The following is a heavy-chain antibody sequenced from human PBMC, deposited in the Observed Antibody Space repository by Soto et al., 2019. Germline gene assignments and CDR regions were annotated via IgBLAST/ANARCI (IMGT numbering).Heavy chain of an antibody. CDR1: GYSFTSYW. J-gene: IGHJ5*02. CDR3: TRRSRSAYDWVGYNCFDP. Sequence: GESLKISCKGSGYSFTSYWIGCVRQMPWKGLEWMGIIYPGDSDTRYSPSFQGQVTISVDKSISTAYVQWSSLKASDSAMYYCTRRSRSAYDWVGYNCFDPWRQGTLVTVSS. CDR2: IYPGDSDT. D-gene: IGHD5-12*01. V-gene: IGHV5-51*01.